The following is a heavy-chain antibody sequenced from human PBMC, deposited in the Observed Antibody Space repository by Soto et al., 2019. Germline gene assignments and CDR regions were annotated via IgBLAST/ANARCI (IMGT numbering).Heavy chain of an antibody. CDR3: TRGGSPIFGVVITYYYYGMDV. D-gene: IGHD3-3*01. Sequence: SLRLSCTASGFTFGDYAMSWFRQAPGKGLVWVGFIRSKAYGGTTEYAASVKGRFTISRDDSKSIAYLQMNSLKTEDTAVYYCTRGGSPIFGVVITYYYYGMDVWGQGTTVTVSS. V-gene: IGHV3-49*03. CDR1: GFTFGDYA. J-gene: IGHJ6*02. CDR2: IRSKAYGGTT.